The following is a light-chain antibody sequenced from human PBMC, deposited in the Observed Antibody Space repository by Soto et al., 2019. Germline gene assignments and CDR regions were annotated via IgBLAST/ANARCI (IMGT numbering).Light chain of an antibody. CDR1: SSDVGGYNY. J-gene: IGLJ1*01. V-gene: IGLV2-8*02. CDR3: SSYVGTNSYV. Sequence: QSALTQPPCASRSPGQSVTISCTGTSSDVGGYNYVSWYQQHPGKAPKLIIYEVYKRPSGVPDRFSGSKSGNTAALTVSGLQAEDESDYYCSSYVGTNSYVFGTGTKLTVL. CDR2: EVY.